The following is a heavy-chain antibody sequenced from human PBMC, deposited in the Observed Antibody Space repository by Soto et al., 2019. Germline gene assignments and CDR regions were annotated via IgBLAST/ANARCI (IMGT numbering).Heavy chain of an antibody. CDR1: GFTFAGYA. J-gene: IGHJ4*02. D-gene: IGHD6-19*01. V-gene: IGHV3-23*01. CDR2: ISNRGDTT. Sequence: GESLRLSCAASGFTFAGYAMSWVRQAPGKGLEWVSAISNRGDTTYHADSVEGRFTISRDNSKNTLYLQMNSLRVEDTAIYYCAKELVSGFSSGKNFDCWGQGTLVTVSS. CDR3: AKELVSGFSSGKNFDC.